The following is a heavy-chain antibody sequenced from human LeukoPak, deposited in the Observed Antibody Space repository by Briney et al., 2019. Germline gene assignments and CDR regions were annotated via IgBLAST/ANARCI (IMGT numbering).Heavy chain of an antibody. CDR3: ARDPTGNGYCSSTSCKTRGYFDY. CDR1: GFTFSSYS. CDR2: ISSSSSTI. D-gene: IGHD2-2*03. Sequence: GGSLRLSCAASGFTFSSYSMNWVRQAPGKGLEWVSYISSSSSTIYYADSVKGRFTISRDNDKNSLYLQMNSLRAEDTAVYYCARDPTGNGYCSSTSCKTRGYFDYWGQGTLVTVSS. V-gene: IGHV3-48*01. J-gene: IGHJ4*02.